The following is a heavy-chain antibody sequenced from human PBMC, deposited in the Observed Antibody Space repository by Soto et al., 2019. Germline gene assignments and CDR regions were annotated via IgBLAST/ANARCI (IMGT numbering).Heavy chain of an antibody. CDR2: IYYSGST. D-gene: IGHD3-10*01. J-gene: IGHJ4*02. Sequence: TSETLSLTCTVSGGSISSSSYYWGWIRQPPGKGLEWIGSIYYSGSTYYNPSLKSRVTISVDTSKNQFSLKLSSVTAADTAVYYCARHLRSDYYGSGSPIYYFDYWGQGTLVTVSS. CDR1: GGSISSSSYY. CDR3: ARHLRSDYYGSGSPIYYFDY. V-gene: IGHV4-39*01.